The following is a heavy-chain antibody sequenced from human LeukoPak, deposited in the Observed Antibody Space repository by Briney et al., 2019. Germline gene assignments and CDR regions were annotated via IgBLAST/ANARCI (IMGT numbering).Heavy chain of an antibody. D-gene: IGHD6-13*01. CDR1: GFTFSDYY. J-gene: IGHJ5*02. Sequence: GGSLRLSCAASGFTFSDYYMSWIRQAPGKGLEWVANIKVDGSARYYVDSVKGRFTISRDNAKNSLYLEMNSLRAEDTAVYYCGRGTSSSPNWFDPWGQGTLVTVSS. V-gene: IGHV3-7*04. CDR2: IKVDGSAR. CDR3: GRGTSSSPNWFDP.